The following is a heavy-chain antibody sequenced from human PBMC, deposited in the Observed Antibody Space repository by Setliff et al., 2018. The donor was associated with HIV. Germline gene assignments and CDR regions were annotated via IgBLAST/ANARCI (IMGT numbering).Heavy chain of an antibody. Sequence: SETLSLTCTVSGGSISSGTYFWSWIRQPAGKGLEWIGHIHTSGNANYNPSLNSRVTISVDTSKNHFSLKLSSVTAADTAVYFCARQSGYTRGWDIFGVVAGSFDIWGQGTMVTVSS. V-gene: IGHV4-61*09. CDR3: ARQSGYTRGWDIFGVVAGSFDI. CDR2: IHTSGNA. D-gene: IGHD3-3*01. J-gene: IGHJ3*02. CDR1: GGSISSGTYF.